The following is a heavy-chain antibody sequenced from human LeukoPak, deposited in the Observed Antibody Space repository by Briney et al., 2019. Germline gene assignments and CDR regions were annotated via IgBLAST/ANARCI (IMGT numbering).Heavy chain of an antibody. CDR2: IYYSGNT. J-gene: IGHJ6*03. CDR1: GDSISNDDFY. Sequence: SETLSLTCTVSGDSISNDDFYWSWIRQSSGKGLEWIGYIYYSGNTYYNPSLESRVTISVDTSKNQFSLKLSSVTAADTAVSYCARDTHDYPYYMDVWGKGTTVTVSS. CDR3: ARDTHDYPYYMDV. D-gene: IGHD2-2*02. V-gene: IGHV4-30-4*08.